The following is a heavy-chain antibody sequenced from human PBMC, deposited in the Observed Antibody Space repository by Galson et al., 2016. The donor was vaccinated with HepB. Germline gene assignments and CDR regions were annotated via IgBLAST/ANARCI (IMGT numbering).Heavy chain of an antibody. V-gene: IGHV4-31*03. D-gene: IGHD2-21*01. Sequence: LSLTCTVSGGSISSGGYWSWIRHLPGKGLEWISYLYFSGYIHYSPSLKSRVSISGDTSKNQLSLNLNSVTAADTAVYYCAKSARCGGDCYDYWGQGTLVTVSS. CDR1: GGSISSGGY. CDR2: LYFSGYI. CDR3: AKSARCGGDCYDY. J-gene: IGHJ4*02.